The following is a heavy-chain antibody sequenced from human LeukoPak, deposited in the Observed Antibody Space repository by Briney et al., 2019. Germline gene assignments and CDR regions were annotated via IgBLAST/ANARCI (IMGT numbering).Heavy chain of an antibody. CDR2: ISYDGSNK. J-gene: IGHJ4*02. CDR3: ARSYSWLAPFDY. V-gene: IGHV3-30*04. Sequence: GGSLRLPCAASGFTFSSYAMHWVRQAPGKGPEWVAVISYDGSNKYYADSVKGRFTISRDNSKNTLYLQMNSLRAEDTAEYYCARSYSWLAPFDYWGQGTLVTVSS. CDR1: GFTFSSYA. D-gene: IGHD6-19*01.